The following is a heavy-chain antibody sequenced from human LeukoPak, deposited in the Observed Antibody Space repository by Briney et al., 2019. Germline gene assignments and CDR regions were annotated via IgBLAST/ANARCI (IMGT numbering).Heavy chain of an antibody. CDR3: ATTDNAIAGPY. CDR2: IKEDGSAK. CDR1: GLTVSRHG. D-gene: IGHD2-15*01. Sequence: GGSLRLSCVASGLTVSRHGMHWVRQAPGKGLEWVANIKEDGSAKFYADSVKGRFTISRDNAKKSLYLQMDSLRVEDTALYYCATTDNAIAGPYWGQGSLVTVSS. J-gene: IGHJ4*02. V-gene: IGHV3-7*01.